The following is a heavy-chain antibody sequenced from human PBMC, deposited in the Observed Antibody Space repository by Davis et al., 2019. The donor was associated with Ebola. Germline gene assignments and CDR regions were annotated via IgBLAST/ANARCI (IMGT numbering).Heavy chain of an antibody. CDR3: ARERDCSGGSCYAWFDP. CDR2: INPNSGGT. D-gene: IGHD2-15*01. CDR1: GYTFTGYY. Sequence: ASVKVSCKASGYTFTGYYMHWVRQAPGQGLEWMGWINPNSGGTNYAQKFQGRVTMTRDTSISTAYMELSRLRSDDTAVYYCARERDCSGGSCYAWFDPWGQGTLVTVSS. V-gene: IGHV1-2*02. J-gene: IGHJ5*02.